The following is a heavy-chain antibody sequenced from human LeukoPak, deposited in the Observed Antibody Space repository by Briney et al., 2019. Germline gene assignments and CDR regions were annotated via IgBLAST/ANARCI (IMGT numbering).Heavy chain of an antibody. D-gene: IGHD3-10*01. V-gene: IGHV3-23*01. CDR2: LSDSDGDT. Sequence: PGGSLRLSCAASGFTFATYAMSWVRQAPGKGLEWVSTLSDSDGDTYYADSVKGRFTISRDNSKNALYLQMNSLSAEDTAVYYCAKVPYSDYGSGRPPFMDAWGQGTTVAISS. CDR3: AKVPYSDYGSGRPPFMDA. J-gene: IGHJ6*02. CDR1: GFTFATYA.